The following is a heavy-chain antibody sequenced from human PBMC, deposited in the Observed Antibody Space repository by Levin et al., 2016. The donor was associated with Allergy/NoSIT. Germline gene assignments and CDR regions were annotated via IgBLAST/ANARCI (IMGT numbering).Heavy chain of an antibody. J-gene: IGHJ6*02. D-gene: IGHD2-2*01. CDR2: IIPIFGTA. CDR1: GGTFSSYA. Sequence: SVKVSCKASGGTFSSYAISWVRQAPGQGLEWMGGIIPIFGTANYAQKFQGRVTITADESTSTAYMELSSLRSEDTAVYYCARYCSSTSCYGYYYYGMDVWGQGTTVTVSS. V-gene: IGHV1-69*13. CDR3: ARYCSSTSCYGYYYYGMDV.